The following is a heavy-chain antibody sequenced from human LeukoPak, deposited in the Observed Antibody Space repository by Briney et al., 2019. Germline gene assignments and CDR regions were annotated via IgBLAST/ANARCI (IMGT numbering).Heavy chain of an antibody. CDR1: CGSFSGYY. CDR3: ARGILWWRSNRNWFDP. D-gene: IGHD2-21*01. V-gene: IGHV4-34*01. Sequence: SETLSLTCAVYCGSFSGYYWSWIRQPPGKGLEWIGEINHSGSTNYNPSLKSRVTISVDTSKNQFSLKLSSVTAADTAVYYCARGILWWRSNRNWFDPWGQGTLVTVSS. CDR2: INHSGST. J-gene: IGHJ5*02.